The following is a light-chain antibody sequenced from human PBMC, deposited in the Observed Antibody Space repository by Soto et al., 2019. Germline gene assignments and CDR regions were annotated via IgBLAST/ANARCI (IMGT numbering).Light chain of an antibody. Sequence: DIVMTQSPDSLAVSLGERATINCKSSQSVLYSSNNKNYLAWYQQKPGQPPKLLIYWASTRESGVPDRFSVSGSGTDFTLPISSLQAEDVADYYCQQYYSTPLTFGGGTKVEIK. J-gene: IGKJ4*01. CDR2: WAS. V-gene: IGKV4-1*01. CDR1: QSVLYSSNNKNY. CDR3: QQYYSTPLT.